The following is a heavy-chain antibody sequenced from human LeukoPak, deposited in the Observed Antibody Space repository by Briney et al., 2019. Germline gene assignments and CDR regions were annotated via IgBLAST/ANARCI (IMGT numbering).Heavy chain of an antibody. J-gene: IGHJ3*02. D-gene: IGHD2/OR15-2a*01. CDR2: INPNSGDT. CDR3: ARGGIDDAFDI. CDR1: GYTLTGYY. V-gene: IGHV1-2*02. Sequence: ASVKVSCKASGYTLTGYYMHWVRQAPGQGLEWMGCINPNSGDTKYAQKFQGRVTMTRDTSISTAYMELSRLRSDDTAVYYCARGGIDDAFDIWGQGTMVTVSS.